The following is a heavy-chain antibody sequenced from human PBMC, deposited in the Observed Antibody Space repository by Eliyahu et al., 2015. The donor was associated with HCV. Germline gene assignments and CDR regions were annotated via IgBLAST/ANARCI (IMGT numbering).Heavy chain of an antibody. CDR3: ASGGGGIAVAGTGGWFDP. D-gene: IGHD6-19*01. V-gene: IGHV4-4*07. J-gene: IGHJ5*02. Sequence: QVQLQESGPGLVKPSETLSLTCTVSGGSISSYYWSWIRHPSLKSRVTISLDXSKNQFSLKLSSVTAADTAVYYCASGGGGIAVAGTGGWFDPWGQGTLVTVSS. CDR1: GGSISSYY.